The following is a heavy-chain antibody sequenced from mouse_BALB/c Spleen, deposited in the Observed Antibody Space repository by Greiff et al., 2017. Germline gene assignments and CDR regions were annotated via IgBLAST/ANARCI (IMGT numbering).Heavy chain of an antibody. CDR3: ARDGGLGRGFDY. J-gene: IGHJ2*01. CDR2: SRNKANDYTT. D-gene: IGHD4-1*01. V-gene: IGHV7-1*02. Sequence: DVKLVESGGGLVQPGGSLRLSCATSGFTFSDFYMEWVRQPPGKRLEWIAASRNKANDYTTEYSASVKGRFIVSRDTSQSILYLQMNALRAEDTAIYYCARDGGLGRGFDYWGQGTTLTVSS. CDR1: GFTFSDFY.